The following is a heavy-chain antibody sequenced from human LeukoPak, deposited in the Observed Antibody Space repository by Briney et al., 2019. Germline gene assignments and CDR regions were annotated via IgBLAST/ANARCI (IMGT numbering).Heavy chain of an antibody. CDR2: ISISGSP. D-gene: IGHD3-22*01. J-gene: IGHJ4*02. V-gene: IGHV4-4*07. CDR1: GGSISSFY. Sequence: PSETLSLTCTVSGGSISSFYWSWIRQPAGKGLEWIGRISISGSPNYNPSLKSRVTISVDTSKNQFSLKLTSVTAADTAVYYCARGSGGYLSVYFDYWGQGTLVTVSS. CDR3: ARGSGGYLSVYFDY.